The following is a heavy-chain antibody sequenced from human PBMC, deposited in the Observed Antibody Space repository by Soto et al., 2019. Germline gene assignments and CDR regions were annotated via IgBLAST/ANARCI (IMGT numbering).Heavy chain of an antibody. J-gene: IGHJ6*02. D-gene: IGHD2-21*02. CDR1: GFSLSTSGVG. CDR3: AHSRCGGDCLQSYSSHYSYGMDV. CDR2: IYWDDDK. V-gene: IGHV2-5*02. Sequence: QITLKESGPTLVRPTQTLTLTCTFSGFSLSTSGVGVGWIRQPPGKALEWLALIYWDDDKRYSPSLKSRLTRPKETSKNPRVLTMTNMAPVDTATYYCAHSRCGGDCLQSYSSHYSYGMDVWGQGTTVTVSS.